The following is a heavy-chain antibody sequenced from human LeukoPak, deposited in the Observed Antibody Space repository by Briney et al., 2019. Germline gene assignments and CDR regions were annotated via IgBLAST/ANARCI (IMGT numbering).Heavy chain of an antibody. CDR3: ARGRVSSSGSYYEWYYMDV. V-gene: IGHV3-53*01. Sequence: PGGSLRLSCADSMLTDSRIHLCSVRQAPGKGLEWGSVIYSGGSTYYADSVKGRFTISRDNSKNTLYLQMNSLRADDTAAYYCARGRVSSSGSYYEWYYMDVWGKGTTVTVSS. CDR2: IYSGGST. D-gene: IGHD6-6*01. J-gene: IGHJ6*03. CDR1: MLTDSRIH.